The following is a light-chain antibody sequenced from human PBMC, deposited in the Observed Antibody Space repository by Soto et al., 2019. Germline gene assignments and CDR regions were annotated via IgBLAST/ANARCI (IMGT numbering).Light chain of an antibody. J-gene: IGKJ2*01. CDR3: QQYYSSSYT. Sequence: ELVLTQSPGTLSLSPGERATLSCRASQSVSSNYLAWYQQKPGQAPRLLMYGASKRATGIPDRFSGSGSGTDFTLTISRLEPEDFAVYYCQQYYSSSYTFGQGTKLEIK. V-gene: IGKV3-20*01. CDR1: QSVSSNY. CDR2: GAS.